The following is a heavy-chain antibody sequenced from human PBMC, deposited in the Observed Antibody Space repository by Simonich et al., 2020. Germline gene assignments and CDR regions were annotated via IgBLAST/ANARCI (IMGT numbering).Heavy chain of an antibody. D-gene: IGHD2-8*02. V-gene: IGHV3-21*01. CDR2: NISNISYI. CDR3: ARDRGTGVPMDY. J-gene: IGHJ4*02. CDR1: GFTFSSYS. Sequence: VQLVESGGGLVNPGGSLRLSCAASGFTFSSYSMNWVRQGPGKGRGWFSANISNISYIDNADSVKGRFTIARDNAKNSLYLQMNSLRAEDTAVYYWARDRGTGVPMDYWGQGTLVTVSS.